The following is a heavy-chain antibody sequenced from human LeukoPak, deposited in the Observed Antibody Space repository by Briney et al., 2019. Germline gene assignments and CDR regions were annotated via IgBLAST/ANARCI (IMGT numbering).Heavy chain of an antibody. CDR3: ARDRVGATTNFDY. CDR1: GFTVSSNY. V-gene: IGHV3-53*01. CDR2: IYSGGNT. J-gene: IGHJ4*02. Sequence: GGSLRLSCAASGFTVSSNYMSWVRQAPGKGLDWGSVIYSGGNTYYADSVKGRFTISRDNSKNTLYLQMNSLRAEDTAVYYCARDRVGATTNFDYWGQGTLVTVSS. D-gene: IGHD1-26*01.